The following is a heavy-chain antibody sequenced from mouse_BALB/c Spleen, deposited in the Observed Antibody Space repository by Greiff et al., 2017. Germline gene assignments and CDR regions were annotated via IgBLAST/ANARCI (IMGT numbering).Heavy chain of an antibody. J-gene: IGHJ2*01. CDR3: TRSRSYYLDY. V-gene: IGHV1S22*01. CDR2: IYPGSGST. CDR1: GYTFTSYW. Sequence: LQQPGSELVRPGASVKLSCKASGYTFTSYWMHWVKQRPGQGLEWIGNIYPGSGSTNYDEKFKSKATLTVDTSSSTAYMQLSSLTSEDSAVYYCTRSRSYYLDYWGQGTTLTVSS.